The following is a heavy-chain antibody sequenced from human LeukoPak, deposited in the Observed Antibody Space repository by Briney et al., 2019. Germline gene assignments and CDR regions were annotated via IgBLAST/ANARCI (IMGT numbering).Heavy chain of an antibody. CDR2: ISGSGGST. Sequence: GGSLRLSCAASGFTFSSDWMIWVRQAPGKGLEWVSAISGSGGSTYYADSVKGRFTISRDNSKNTLYLQMNSLRAEDTAVYYCAKDPTMVRGVIIRIRWFDPWGQGTLVTVSS. CDR1: GFTFSSDW. CDR3: AKDPTMVRGVIIRIRWFDP. J-gene: IGHJ5*02. D-gene: IGHD3-10*01. V-gene: IGHV3-23*01.